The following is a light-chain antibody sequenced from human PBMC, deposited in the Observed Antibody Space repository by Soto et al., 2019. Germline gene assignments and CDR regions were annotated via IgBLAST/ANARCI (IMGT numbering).Light chain of an antibody. J-gene: IGKJ5*01. Sequence: DIQTTQSPSSLSASIGDSVIITCRASQDIGTYLNWYQHKPGKAPKHLIYAASSLQTGVPSRFTGSGSGTEFTLTIDSLQPEDFATYYCQQSYTTPRITFGQGTRLEIK. CDR3: QQSYTTPRIT. V-gene: IGKV1-39*01. CDR2: AAS. CDR1: QDIGTY.